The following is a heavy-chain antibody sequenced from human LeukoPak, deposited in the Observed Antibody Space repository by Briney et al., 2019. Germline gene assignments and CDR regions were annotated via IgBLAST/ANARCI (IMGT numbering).Heavy chain of an antibody. D-gene: IGHD2-15*01. CDR1: GGSFSGYY. CDR2: INHSGST. V-gene: IGHV4-34*01. Sequence: SETLSLTCAVYGGSFSGYYWSWIRQPPGKGLEWIGEINHSGSTNYNPSLKSRVTISVDTTKNQFSLKLSSVTAADTAVYYCARGRLSRYGMDVWRKGTTVTVSS. J-gene: IGHJ6*04. CDR3: ARGRLSRYGMDV.